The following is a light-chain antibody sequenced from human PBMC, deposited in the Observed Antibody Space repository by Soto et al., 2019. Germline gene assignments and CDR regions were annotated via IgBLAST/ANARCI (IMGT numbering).Light chain of an antibody. CDR3: QQHETLIT. CDR1: QSVSSTY. Sequence: EVVLTQSPGTLSLSPGERATLSCRVSQSVSSTYLTWYQQKPGQAPRLLIYGASIRATGIPDRFSASGSGTDFTLSINRLEPEDFAVYYCQQHETLITFGQGTRLEIK. CDR2: GAS. J-gene: IGKJ5*01. V-gene: IGKV3-20*01.